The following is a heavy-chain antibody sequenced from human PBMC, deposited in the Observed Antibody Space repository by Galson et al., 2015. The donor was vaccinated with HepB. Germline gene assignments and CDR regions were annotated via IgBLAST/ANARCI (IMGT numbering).Heavy chain of an antibody. CDR1: GYTFTSYD. Sequence: VSCKASGYTFTSYDINWVRQATGQGLEWMGWMNPNSGNTGYAQKSQGRVTMTRNTSISTAYMELSSLRSEDTAVYYCARAEAVAGNDYWGQGTLVTVSS. J-gene: IGHJ4*02. CDR2: MNPNSGNT. V-gene: IGHV1-8*01. D-gene: IGHD6-19*01. CDR3: ARAEAVAGNDY.